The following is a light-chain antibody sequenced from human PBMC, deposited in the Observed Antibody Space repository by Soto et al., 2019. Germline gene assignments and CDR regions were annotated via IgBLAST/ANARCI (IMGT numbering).Light chain of an antibody. V-gene: IGLV4-69*01. Sequence: QSVLTQSPSASASLGASVKLTCTLDSGHSNYAIAWHQQQPGKGPRYLMKLNSDGSHNKGDGIPDRFSGSSSGAERYLIISSLQSEDEADYYCQTWGTGIPFGGGTKLTV. CDR3: QTWGTGIP. J-gene: IGLJ2*01. CDR2: LNSDGSH. CDR1: SGHSNYA.